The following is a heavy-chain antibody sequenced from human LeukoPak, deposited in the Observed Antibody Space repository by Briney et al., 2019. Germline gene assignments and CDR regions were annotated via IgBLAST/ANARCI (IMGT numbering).Heavy chain of an antibody. J-gene: IGHJ3*02. V-gene: IGHV1-18*04. CDR1: GYTFTGYY. CDR2: ISAYNGNT. CDR3: AREQRGGDAFDI. D-gene: IGHD2-15*01. Sequence: ASVKVSCKASGYTFTGYYMHWVRQAPGQGLEWMGWISAYNGNTNYAQKLQGRVTMTTDTSTSTAYMELRSLRSDDTAVYYCAREQRGGDAFDIWGQGTMVTVSS.